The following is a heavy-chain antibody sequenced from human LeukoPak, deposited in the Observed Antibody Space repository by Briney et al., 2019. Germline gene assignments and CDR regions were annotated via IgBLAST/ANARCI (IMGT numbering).Heavy chain of an antibody. CDR3: ARGGNGPIRY. D-gene: IGHD3-16*01. V-gene: IGHV3-53*01. CDR2: IDTGSGT. CDR1: GFTVSSNY. J-gene: IGHJ4*02. Sequence: GGSLRLSCAASGFTVSSNYMTWVRQAPGKGLEWLSVIDTGSGTYYAASVKGRFTISRDNSKNTLYLQMNGLRVEDTAVYCCARGGNGPIRYWGQGTLVTVSS.